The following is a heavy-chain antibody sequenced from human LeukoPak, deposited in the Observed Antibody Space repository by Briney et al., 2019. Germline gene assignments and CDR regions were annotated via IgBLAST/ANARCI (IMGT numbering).Heavy chain of an antibody. CDR1: GFTFSSYA. Sequence: PGRSLRLSCAASGFTFSSYAMHWVRQAPGKGLESVAVISYDGSNKYYADSVKGRFTISRDNSKNTLYLQMNSLRAEDTAVYYCATNDVVVVPAAKDYYYYGMDVWGKGTTVTVSS. D-gene: IGHD2-2*01. V-gene: IGHV3-30*04. J-gene: IGHJ6*04. CDR2: ISYDGSNK. CDR3: ATNDVVVVPAAKDYYYYGMDV.